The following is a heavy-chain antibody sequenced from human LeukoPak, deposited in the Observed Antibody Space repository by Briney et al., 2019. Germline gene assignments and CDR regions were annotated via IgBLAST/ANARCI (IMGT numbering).Heavy chain of an antibody. Sequence: GGSLRLSCAASGFTFSSYAMSWVRQAPGKGLEWVSAISGSGGSTYYADSVKGRFTISRDNSKNTLYLQMNSLRAEDTAVYYCAKGTRSIAAAGTRFDYWGLGTLVTVSS. V-gene: IGHV3-23*01. CDR1: GFTFSSYA. CDR2: ISGSGGST. J-gene: IGHJ4*02. D-gene: IGHD6-13*01. CDR3: AKGTRSIAAAGTRFDY.